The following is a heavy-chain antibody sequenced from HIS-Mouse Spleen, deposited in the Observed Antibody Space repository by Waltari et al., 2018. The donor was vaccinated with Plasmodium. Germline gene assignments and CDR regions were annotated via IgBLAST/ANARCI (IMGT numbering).Heavy chain of an antibody. CDR3: ASSGSGSYYY. Sequence: QVQLQQWGAGLLKPSETLSLTCAVYGGSFSGYYWSWIRQPPGKGLEWIGEINPSGSTNYNPSLKSRVTISVDTSKNQFSLKLSSVTAADTAVYYCASSGSGSYYYWGQGTLVTVSS. CDR2: INPSGST. V-gene: IGHV4-34*01. J-gene: IGHJ4*02. CDR1: GGSFSGYY. D-gene: IGHD3-10*01.